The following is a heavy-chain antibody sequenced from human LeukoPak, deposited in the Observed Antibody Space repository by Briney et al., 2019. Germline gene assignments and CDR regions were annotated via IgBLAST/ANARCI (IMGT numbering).Heavy chain of an antibody. CDR2: ISSSSSYI. CDR1: GFTFSSYS. CDR3: ARWGVGATGLDY. V-gene: IGHV3-21*01. Sequence: GGSLRLSCAASGFTFSSYSMNWFRQAPGKGLEWVSSISSSSSYIYYADSVKGRFTISRDNAKNSLYLQMNSLRAEDTAVYYCARWGVGATGLDYWGQGTLVTVSS. D-gene: IGHD1-26*01. J-gene: IGHJ4*02.